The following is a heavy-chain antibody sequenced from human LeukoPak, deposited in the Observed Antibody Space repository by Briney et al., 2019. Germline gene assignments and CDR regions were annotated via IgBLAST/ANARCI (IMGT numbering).Heavy chain of an antibody. Sequence: SETLSLTCAVYGGSFSGYYWSWIRQPPGKGLEWIGEINHSGGTNYNPSLKSRVTISVDTSKNQFSLKLSSVTAADTAVYYCARGGQAARPTDYWGQGTLVTVSS. V-gene: IGHV4-34*01. D-gene: IGHD6-6*01. J-gene: IGHJ4*02. CDR2: INHSGGT. CDR1: GGSFSGYY. CDR3: ARGGQAARPTDY.